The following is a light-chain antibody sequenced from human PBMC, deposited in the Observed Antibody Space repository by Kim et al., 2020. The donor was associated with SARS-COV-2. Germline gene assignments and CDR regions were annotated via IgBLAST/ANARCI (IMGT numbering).Light chain of an antibody. J-gene: IGLJ2*01. Sequence: QSVLTQPASVSGSPGQSITISCTGTSSDVGGYNYVSWYQQHPGKAPKLMIYDVSKRPSGVSNRFSGSKSGNTASLTISGLQAADEADYYCSSYTSSSTVCGGGTQLTVL. V-gene: IGLV2-14*01. CDR3: SSYTSSSTV. CDR1: SSDVGGYNY. CDR2: DVS.